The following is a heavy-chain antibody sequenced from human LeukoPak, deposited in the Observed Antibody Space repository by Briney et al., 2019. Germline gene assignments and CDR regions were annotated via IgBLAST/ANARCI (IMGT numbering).Heavy chain of an antibody. CDR1: GFTFSSYG. V-gene: IGHV3-33*08. CDR3: ASLSIIVGATSPPDAFDI. Sequence: GRSLRLSCAASGFTFSSYGMHWVRQAPGKGLEWVAGIWYDGSNKYYADSVKGRFTISRDNSKNTLYLQMNRLRAEDTAVYYCASLSIIVGATSPPDAFDIWGPGTMVTVSS. D-gene: IGHD1-26*01. J-gene: IGHJ3*02. CDR2: IWYDGSNK.